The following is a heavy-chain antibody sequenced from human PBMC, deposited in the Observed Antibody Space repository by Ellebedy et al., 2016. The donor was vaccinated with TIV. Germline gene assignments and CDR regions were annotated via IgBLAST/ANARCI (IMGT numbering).Heavy chain of an antibody. CDR3: AKDRLRDTGMVNYYYYGMDV. J-gene: IGHJ6*02. CDR2: INQGGSEN. D-gene: IGHD5-18*01. CDR1: GFTFSRYW. Sequence: GESLKISCVASGFTFSRYWMSWVRQAPGKGLEWVANINQGGSENYYVNSVEGRFTISRDNAKNSLYLEINSLSAEDSAVYYCAKDRLRDTGMVNYYYYGMDVWGQGTTVSVPS. V-gene: IGHV3-7*01.